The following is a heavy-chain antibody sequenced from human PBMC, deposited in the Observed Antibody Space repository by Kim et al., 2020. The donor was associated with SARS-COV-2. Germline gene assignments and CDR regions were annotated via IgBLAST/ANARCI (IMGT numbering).Heavy chain of an antibody. J-gene: IGHJ5*02. Sequence: AQKFQGRVTITADESTSTAYMELSSLRSEDTAVYYCAYSAAAGPSNWFDPWGQGTLVTVSS. CDR3: AYSAAAGPSNWFDP. D-gene: IGHD6-13*01. V-gene: IGHV1-69*01.